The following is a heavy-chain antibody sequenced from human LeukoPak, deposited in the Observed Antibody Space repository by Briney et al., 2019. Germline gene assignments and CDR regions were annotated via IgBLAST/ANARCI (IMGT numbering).Heavy chain of an antibody. V-gene: IGHV4-59*01. CDR3: ARNVDTAMVPHH. CDR2: IYYSGST. D-gene: IGHD5-18*01. J-gene: IGHJ5*02. CDR1: GGSISSYY. Sequence: PSETLSLTCTVSGGSISSYYWSWIRQPPGKGLEWIGYIYYSGSTNYNPSLKSRVTISVDTSKNQFSLKLSSVTAADTAVYYCARNVDTAMVPHHWGQGTLVTVSS.